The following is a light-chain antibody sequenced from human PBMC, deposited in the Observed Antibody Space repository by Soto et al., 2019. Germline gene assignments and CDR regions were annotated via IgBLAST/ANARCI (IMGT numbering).Light chain of an antibody. CDR3: LQYGSSLCT. CDR1: QRLSSSY. V-gene: IGKV3-20*01. J-gene: IGKJ1*01. Sequence: EIVLTHSLGTLALSPWEGATLSCSASQRLSSSYIAWFQQKPGQAPRLLIYGASSRATGIPDRFSGSGSGTDFTLTITRLEPEDFAVYYCLQYGSSLCTFGEGTKVDIK. CDR2: GAS.